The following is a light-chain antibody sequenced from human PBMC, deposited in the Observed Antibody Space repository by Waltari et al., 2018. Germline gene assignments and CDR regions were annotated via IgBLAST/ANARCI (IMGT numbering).Light chain of an antibody. CDR3: SSQSSDNVVL. CDR1: SSDVGTYNS. J-gene: IGLJ3*02. CDR2: DVS. V-gene: IGLV2-14*03. Sequence: QSALTQPASVSGSPGQSIPIPCTGTSSDVGTYNSVSWYQDHPGQGPKVIIYDVSGRPSGVSARFSGSKSGNTASLTISGLQAEDEADYDCSSQSSDNVVLFGGGTKVTVL.